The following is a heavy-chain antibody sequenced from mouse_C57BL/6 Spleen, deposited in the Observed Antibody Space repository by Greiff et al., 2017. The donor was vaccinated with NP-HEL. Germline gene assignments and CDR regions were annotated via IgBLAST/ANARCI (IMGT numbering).Heavy chain of an antibody. J-gene: IGHJ2*01. CDR1: GFTFSSYT. CDR2: ISGGGGNT. Sequence: DVMLVESGGGLVKPGGSLKLSCAASGFTFSSYTMSWVRQTPEKRLEWVATISGGGGNTYYPDSVKGRFTISRDNAKNTLYLQMSSLRSEDTALYYCARTLYGNYVYYFDYWGQGTTLTVSS. D-gene: IGHD2-1*01. CDR3: ARTLYGNYVYYFDY. V-gene: IGHV5-9*01.